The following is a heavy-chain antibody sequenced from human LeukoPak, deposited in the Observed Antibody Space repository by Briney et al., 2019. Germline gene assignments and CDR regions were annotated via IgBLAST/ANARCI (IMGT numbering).Heavy chain of an antibody. CDR2: INAGNGNT. V-gene: IGHV1-3*01. D-gene: IGHD1-1*01. CDR3: AKEGTMSSGTRDLDY. CDR1: GYTFSSYA. Sequence: ASVKVSCKASGYTFSSYAMHWVRQAPGQRLEWMGWINAGNGNTKYSQKFQGRVTITRDTSASTAYMELNSLRPEDTAVYYCAKEGTMSSGTRDLDYWGQGTLVTVSS. J-gene: IGHJ4*02.